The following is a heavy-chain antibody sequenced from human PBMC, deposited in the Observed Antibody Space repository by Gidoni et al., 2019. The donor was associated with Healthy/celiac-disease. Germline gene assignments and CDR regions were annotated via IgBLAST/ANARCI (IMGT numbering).Heavy chain of an antibody. CDR2: ISSSSSYI. D-gene: IGHD3-3*01. CDR3: ARGGERYDFWSGEPDFDY. CDR1: GFTFRSYT. Sequence: DVQLVESGGGLVKPGGSLRLSCAASGFTFRSYTMNWVRQAPGKGLEWVSSISSSSSYIYYADSVKGRFTIARDNAKNSLYLQMNSLRAEDTAVYYCARGGERYDFWSGEPDFDYWGQGTLVTVSS. J-gene: IGHJ4*02. V-gene: IGHV3-21*01.